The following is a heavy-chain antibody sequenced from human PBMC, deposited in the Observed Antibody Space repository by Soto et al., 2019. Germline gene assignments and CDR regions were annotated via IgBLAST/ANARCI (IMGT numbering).Heavy chain of an antibody. CDR3: AREGDYYYGSGSYVTYYYYYMDV. CDR2: INAGNGNT. D-gene: IGHD3-10*01. CDR1: GYTFTSYA. J-gene: IGHJ6*03. V-gene: IGHV1-3*01. Sequence: GASVKVSCKASGYTFTSYAMHWVRQAPGQRLEWMGWINAGNGNTKYSQKFQGRVTITRDTSASTAYMELSSLRSEDTAVYYCAREGDYYYGSGSYVTYYYYYMDVWGKGTTVTVSS.